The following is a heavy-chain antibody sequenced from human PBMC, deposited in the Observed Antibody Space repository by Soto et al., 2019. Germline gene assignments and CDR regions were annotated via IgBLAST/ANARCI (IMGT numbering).Heavy chain of an antibody. D-gene: IGHD5-12*01. V-gene: IGHV3-7*01. J-gene: IGHJ6*02. Sequence: GGSLRLSCAASGFTFISSWMTWVRQAPGKGLAWVANIKEDGSEKYYVDSVKGRFTISRDNTNESLYLQMNSLRAEDTAVYYCARDPAPVGYRGLDVWGQGTTVTVSS. CDR2: IKEDGSEK. CDR1: GFTFISSW. CDR3: ARDPAPVGYRGLDV.